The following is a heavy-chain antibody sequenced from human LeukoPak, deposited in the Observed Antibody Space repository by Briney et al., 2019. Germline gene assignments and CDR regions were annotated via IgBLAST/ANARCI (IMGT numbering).Heavy chain of an antibody. J-gene: IGHJ4*02. V-gene: IGHV1-2*02. CDR3: ARDRYGDGFAHFDY. CDR2: ITPSDGA. D-gene: IGHD5-24*01. Sequence: ASVKVSCKASGYTFSGYYMQWVRQAPGQGLEWMGWITPSDGANYAQKFQGRVTMTRDTSMSTAYMDLNRLTSDDTAVYFCARDRYGDGFAHFDYWGQGTLVTVSS. CDR1: GYTFSGYY.